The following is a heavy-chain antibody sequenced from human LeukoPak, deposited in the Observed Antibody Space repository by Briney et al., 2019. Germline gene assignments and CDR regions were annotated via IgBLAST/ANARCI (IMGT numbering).Heavy chain of an antibody. D-gene: IGHD3-10*01. V-gene: IGHV3-53*01. Sequence: GGSLRLSCAASGFTVSSNYMSWVRQAPEKGLEWISVLYSVGTTYYADSVKGRFTISRDNSKNTLYLQMNSLRAEDTAVYYCARPPGRTGALDIWGQGTMVTVSS. J-gene: IGHJ3*02. CDR1: GFTVSSNY. CDR3: ARPPGRTGALDI. CDR2: LYSVGTT.